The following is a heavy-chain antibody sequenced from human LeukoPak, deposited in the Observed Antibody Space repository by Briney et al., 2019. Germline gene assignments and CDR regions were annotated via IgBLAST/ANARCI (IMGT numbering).Heavy chain of an antibody. J-gene: IGHJ4*02. V-gene: IGHV1-3*01. CDR3: ARDGKGRYDFRENDY. Sequence: ASVKVSCKASGYTFTSYAMHWVRQAPGQRLEWMGWINAGNGNTKYSQKLQGRVTMTTDTSTSTAYMELRSLGSDDTAVYYCARDGKGRYDFRENDYWGQGTLVTVSS. CDR2: INAGNGNT. CDR1: GYTFTSYA. D-gene: IGHD3-3*01.